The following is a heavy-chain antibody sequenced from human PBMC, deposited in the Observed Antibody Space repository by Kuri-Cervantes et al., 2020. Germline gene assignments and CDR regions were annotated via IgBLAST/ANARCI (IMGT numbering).Heavy chain of an antibody. D-gene: IGHD3-10*01. CDR3: ARGSGLEYYGTGSDWFDP. Sequence: GSLRLSCNVSGGSISSYYWNWIRQPPGKRLEWIGYIYYSGSTNYNPSLKSRVTISVDTSKNQFSLKLTSVTAADTAVYYCARGSGLEYYGTGSDWFDPWGQGTLVTVSS. CDR1: GGSISSYY. V-gene: IGHV4-59*01. CDR2: IYYSGST. J-gene: IGHJ5*02.